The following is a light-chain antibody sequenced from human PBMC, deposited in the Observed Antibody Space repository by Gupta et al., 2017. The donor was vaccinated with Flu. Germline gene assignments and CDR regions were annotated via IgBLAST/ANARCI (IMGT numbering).Light chain of an antibody. J-gene: IGKJ1*01. CDR2: AAS. CDR1: QSTSTY. V-gene: IGKV1-39*01. Sequence: DIQMTQSPSSLSASIGDRVTITCRASQSTSTYLNWYQQQPGKAPKLLIYAASSLQSGVPSRYSGSGSGTDFTLTITSLQSEDFATYYCQQSYSVPMTFGQGTKVEIK. CDR3: QQSYSVPMT.